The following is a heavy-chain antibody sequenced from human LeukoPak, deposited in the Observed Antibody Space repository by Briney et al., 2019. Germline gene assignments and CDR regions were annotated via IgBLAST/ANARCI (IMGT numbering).Heavy chain of an antibody. Sequence: GGSLRLSCAASGFTFSSYAMHWVRQAPGKRLEWVAVISYDGSNKYYADSVKGRFTISRDNSKNTLYLQMNSLRAEDTAVYYCARGVTPAIDYWGQGTLVTVSS. D-gene: IGHD3-10*01. V-gene: IGHV3-30-3*01. CDR3: ARGVTPAIDY. CDR1: GFTFSSYA. J-gene: IGHJ4*02. CDR2: ISYDGSNK.